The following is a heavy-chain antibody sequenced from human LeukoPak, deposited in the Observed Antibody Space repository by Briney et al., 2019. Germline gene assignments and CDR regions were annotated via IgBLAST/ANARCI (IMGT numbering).Heavy chain of an antibody. CDR1: GDSISSYS. D-gene: IGHD2-15*01. J-gene: IGHJ4*02. V-gene: IGHV4-59*08. CDR2: IYYSGST. Sequence: SETLSLTCTVSGDSISSYSWSWIRQPPGKGLEWIGYIYYSGSTNYNPSLKSRVTISVDTSKNQFSLKLSSVTTADTAVYYCARRYCSDGSCYPDYWGQGTLVTVSS. CDR3: ARRYCSDGSCYPDY.